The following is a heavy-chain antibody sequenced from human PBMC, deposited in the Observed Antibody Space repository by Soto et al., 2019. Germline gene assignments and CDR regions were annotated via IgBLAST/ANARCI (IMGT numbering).Heavy chain of an antibody. J-gene: IGHJ4*02. D-gene: IGHD2-15*01. CDR1: GGSFSGYY. CDR2: INHSGST. V-gene: IGHV4-34*01. Sequence: SETRSLTCAVYGGSFSGYYWSWIRQPPGKGLEWIGEINHSGSTNYNPSLKSRVTISVDTSKNQFSLKLSSVTAADTAVYYCARGRDIVVVVAATRYYFDYWGQGTLVTVSS. CDR3: ARGRDIVVVVAATRYYFDY.